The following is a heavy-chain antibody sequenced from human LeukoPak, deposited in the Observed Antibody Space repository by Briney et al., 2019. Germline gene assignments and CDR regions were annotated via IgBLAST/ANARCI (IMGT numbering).Heavy chain of an antibody. CDR1: GFTFSSYG. Sequence: GGSLRLSCAASGFTFSSYGMHWVRQAPGKGLEWVAVISYDGSNKYYADSVKGRFTISRDNSKNTLYLQMNSLRAEDTAVYYCARVQPPHYSNYFWFDPWGQGTLVTVSS. V-gene: IGHV3-30*03. D-gene: IGHD4-11*01. J-gene: IGHJ5*02. CDR3: ARVQPPHYSNYFWFDP. CDR2: ISYDGSNK.